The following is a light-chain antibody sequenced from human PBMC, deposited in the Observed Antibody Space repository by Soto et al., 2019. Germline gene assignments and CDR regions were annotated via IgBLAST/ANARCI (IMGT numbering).Light chain of an antibody. V-gene: IGKV3-15*01. CDR1: QNVRSN. J-gene: IGKJ4*01. CDR2: GAS. Sequence: EIVMTQSPATLSVSPGERATLSCRASQNVRSNLAWYQQKPGQAPRLLIYGASTRATGIPARFSGRGSGTEFILTISSLQSEDFALYFCQQYNDWPPLTFGGGTKVDI. CDR3: QQYNDWPPLT.